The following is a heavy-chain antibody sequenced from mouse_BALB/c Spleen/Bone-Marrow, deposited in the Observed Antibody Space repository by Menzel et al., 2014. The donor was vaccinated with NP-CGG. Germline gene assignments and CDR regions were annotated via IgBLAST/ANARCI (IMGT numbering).Heavy chain of an antibody. J-gene: IGHJ2*01. CDR1: GYNITNNT. V-gene: IGHV1-4*02. CDR3: AAEATYCSYFDS. CDR2: INPTGGDT. D-gene: IGHD2-10*01. Sequence: VQLQQSAAELARPGASVKMSCKASGYNITNNTIQWVKQRPGQGLEWIGYINPTGGDTDYNQKFKDKTTLTADKSSSTAYMQLSSMTSSDSAVYYCAAEATYCSYFDSWGQGTILTVSS.